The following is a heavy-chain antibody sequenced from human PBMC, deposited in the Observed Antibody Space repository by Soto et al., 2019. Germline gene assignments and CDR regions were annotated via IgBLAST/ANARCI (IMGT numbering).Heavy chain of an antibody. CDR3: ARWHYPEPFDI. Sequence: EVQLVESGGGLAQPGGSLRLSCKASGFTFSAYTLNWVRQAPGKGLEWISYIGGSGTVVQYADSVRGRFTISRDEAKSSVYLQMNSLREEDTAVYYCARWHYPEPFDIWGQGTMVTVSS. CDR2: IGGSGTVV. D-gene: IGHD3-10*01. V-gene: IGHV3-48*02. CDR1: GFTFSAYT. J-gene: IGHJ3*02.